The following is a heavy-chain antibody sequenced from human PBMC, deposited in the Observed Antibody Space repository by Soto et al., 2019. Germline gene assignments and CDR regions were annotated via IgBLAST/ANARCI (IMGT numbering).Heavy chain of an antibody. Sequence: WETLSLTCTVSRGSIYRSGYYWGWIRQPPGRGLEWIGNIDYNGVTYSNPSLKSRVTISRDTSKNQFSLKLTSVTAADTALYYCGKVLVGATGHTDSDSWGPGTLVTVSS. CDR2: IDYNGVT. V-gene: IGHV4-39*01. J-gene: IGHJ4*02. D-gene: IGHD2-15*01. CDR1: RGSIYRSGYY. CDR3: GKVLVGATGHTDSDS.